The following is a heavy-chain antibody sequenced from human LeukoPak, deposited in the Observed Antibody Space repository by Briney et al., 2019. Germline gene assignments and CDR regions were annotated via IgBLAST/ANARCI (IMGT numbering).Heavy chain of an antibody. D-gene: IGHD6-6*01. CDR1: GGSISSSTYY. CDR2: IYNSGNT. V-gene: IGHV4-39*07. Sequence: SETLSLTCTVSGGSISSSTYYWGWIRQPPGKELEWLGSIYNSGNTYYNPSLRGRVAISVDTSKNQFSLRLISVTAADTAVYYCARDLPTYSSSAEAGLDYWGQGTLVTVSS. J-gene: IGHJ4*02. CDR3: ARDLPTYSSSAEAGLDY.